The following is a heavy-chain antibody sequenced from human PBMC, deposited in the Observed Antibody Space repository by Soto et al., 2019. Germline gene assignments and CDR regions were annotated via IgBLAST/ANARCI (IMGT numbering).Heavy chain of an antibody. CDR2: ISWNSGSI. CDR3: AKDGKSSIFGVVINY. V-gene: IGHV3-9*01. Sequence: EVQLVESGGGLVQPGRSLRLSCAASGFTFDDYAMHWVRQAPGKGLEWVSGISWNSGSIGYADSVKGRFTISRDNAKNYLYLQLNSLRAEDTALYYCAKDGKSSIFGVVINYWGQGTLVTVSS. CDR1: GFTFDDYA. D-gene: IGHD3-3*01. J-gene: IGHJ4*02.